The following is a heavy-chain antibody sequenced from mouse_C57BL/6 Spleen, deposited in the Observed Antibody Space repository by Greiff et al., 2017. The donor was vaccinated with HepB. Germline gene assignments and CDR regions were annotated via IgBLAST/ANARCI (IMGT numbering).Heavy chain of an antibody. CDR2: ISSGSSTI. J-gene: IGHJ2*01. D-gene: IGHD1-1*01. CDR1: GFTFSDYG. Sequence: DVQLVESGGGLVKPGGSLKLSCAASGFTFSDYGMHWVRQAPEKGLEWVAYISSGSSTIYYADTVKGRFTISRDNAKNTLFLQMTSLRSEDTAMYYCARGPHYYGSSYGYFDYWGQGTTLTVSS. CDR3: ARGPHYYGSSYGYFDY. V-gene: IGHV5-17*01.